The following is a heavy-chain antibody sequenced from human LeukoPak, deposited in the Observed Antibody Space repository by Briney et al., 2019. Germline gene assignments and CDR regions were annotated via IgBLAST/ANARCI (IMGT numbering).Heavy chain of an antibody. CDR3: AKGGLKEYYYYMDV. CDR2: ISSSSSYI. CDR1: GFTFSSYS. Sequence: GGSLRLSCAASGFTFSSYSMNWIRQAPGKGLEWVSSISSSSSYIYYADSVKGRFTISRDNAKNSLYLQMNSLRAEDTAVYYCAKGGLKEYYYYMDVWGKGTTVTVSS. J-gene: IGHJ6*03. V-gene: IGHV3-21*01.